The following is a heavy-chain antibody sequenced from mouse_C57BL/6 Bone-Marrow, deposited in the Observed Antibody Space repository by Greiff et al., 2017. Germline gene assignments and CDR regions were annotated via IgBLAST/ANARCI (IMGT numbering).Heavy chain of an antibody. CDR1: YTFSRRVH. Sequence: VQRVESGPELARPWASVKISCQAFYTFSRRVHFAIRDTNYLLHWVKQRPGQGLEWIGAIYPGNGDTSYNQKFKGKATLTADKSSSTAYMQLSSLTSEDSAVYYCALYYGSSYPYFDVWGTGTTVTVSS. CDR2: GQGLEWIG. V-gene: IGHV1-87*01. CDR3: SEDSAVYYCALYYGSSYPYFDV. J-gene: IGHJ1*03. D-gene: IGHD1-1*01.